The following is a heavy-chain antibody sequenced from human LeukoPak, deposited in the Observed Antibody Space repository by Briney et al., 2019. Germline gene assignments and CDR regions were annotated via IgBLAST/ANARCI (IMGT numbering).Heavy chain of an antibody. J-gene: IGHJ6*02. CDR1: GYTFTSYA. Sequence: ASVKVSCKASGYTFTSYAMNWVRQAPGQGLEWMGWINTNTGNPTYAQGFTGRFVFSLDTSVSTAYLQISSLKAEDTAVYYCAREDWYYDSSGYYTAYYYGMDVWGQGTTVTVSS. D-gene: IGHD3-22*01. V-gene: IGHV7-4-1*02. CDR3: AREDWYYDSSGYYTAYYYGMDV. CDR2: INTNTGNP.